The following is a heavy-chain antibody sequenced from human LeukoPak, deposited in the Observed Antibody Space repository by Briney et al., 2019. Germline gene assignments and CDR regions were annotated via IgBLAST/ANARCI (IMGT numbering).Heavy chain of an antibody. CDR1: GFTFSSYA. Sequence: GGSLRLSCAASGFTFSSYAMSWARQAPGKGLEWVSAISGSGGSTYYADSVKGRFTISRDNSKNTLYLQMNSLRAEDTAVYYCAKAGRQDIVLMVYAPPDYWGQGTLVTVSS. CDR2: ISGSGGST. CDR3: AKAGRQDIVLMVYAPPDY. D-gene: IGHD2-8*01. J-gene: IGHJ4*02. V-gene: IGHV3-23*01.